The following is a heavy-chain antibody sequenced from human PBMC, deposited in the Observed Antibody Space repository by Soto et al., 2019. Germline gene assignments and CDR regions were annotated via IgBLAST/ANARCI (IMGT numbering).Heavy chain of an antibody. J-gene: IGHJ4*02. V-gene: IGHV3-7*01. Sequence: GGPLRLSCAASGFTISNYWMSLVRPAPGKGLEWVANIKQDGSQNYYVDSVKGRFTTSRDNTKNSFYLQMNSLRAEDTAVYYCARDHINGWKFDYWGRGTLVTVSS. D-gene: IGHD6-19*01. CDR3: ARDHINGWKFDY. CDR1: GFTISNYW. CDR2: IKQDGSQN.